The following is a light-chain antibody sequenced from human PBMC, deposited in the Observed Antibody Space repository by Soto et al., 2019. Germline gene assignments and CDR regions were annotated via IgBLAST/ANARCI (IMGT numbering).Light chain of an antibody. J-gene: IGKJ3*01. CDR1: QNVNDW. Sequence: DMQMTQSPSTLSASVGDTVTITCRANQNVNDWLAWYQQKPGKAPKLLIYKASNLESGVPSRFSGSGSGTEFTLTSSSQQPDNFATYYCQRYNSFFGPGTKVDVK. CDR3: QRYNSF. CDR2: KAS. V-gene: IGKV1-5*03.